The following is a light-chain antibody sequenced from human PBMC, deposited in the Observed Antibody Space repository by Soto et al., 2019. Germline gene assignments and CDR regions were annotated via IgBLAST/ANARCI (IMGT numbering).Light chain of an antibody. CDR1: SNDIATYNF. V-gene: IGLV2-14*01. CDR3: NSYTTSTSFV. J-gene: IGLJ1*01. Sequence: QSVLTQPASVSGSPGQSITISCTGTSNDIATYNFVSWYQQHPGKAPKLLIYDVTNRPSGVSDRFSGSKSGSTASLTISGLHAEDEADYYCNSYTTSTSFVFGTGTKLTVL. CDR2: DVT.